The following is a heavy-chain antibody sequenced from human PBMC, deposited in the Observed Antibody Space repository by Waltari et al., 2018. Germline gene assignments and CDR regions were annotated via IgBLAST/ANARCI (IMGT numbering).Heavy chain of an antibody. Sequence: QLQLQESGPGLVKPSETLSLTCTVSGGSISSSSYYWGWIRQPPGKGREWIGSIYYSGSTYYNPSLKSRVTISVDTSKNQFSLKLSSVTAADTAVYYCARDRGYGDYRSFDHWGQGTLVTVSS. CDR1: GGSISSSSYY. CDR3: ARDRGYGDYRSFDH. J-gene: IGHJ4*02. D-gene: IGHD4-17*01. CDR2: IYYSGST. V-gene: IGHV4-39*07.